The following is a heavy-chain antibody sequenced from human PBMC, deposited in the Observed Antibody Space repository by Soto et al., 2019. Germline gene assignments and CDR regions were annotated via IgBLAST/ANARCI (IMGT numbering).Heavy chain of an antibody. J-gene: IGHJ4*02. Sequence: VGSLRLSCAASGFTFSSYWMHWVRQAPGKGLVWVSHINSDGSRTSYADSVKGRFTISRDNAKNTLYLQMNSLRAEDTAVYYCARPSEPIKGLFGAFEYWGQGTPVTVSS. CDR1: GFTFSSYW. V-gene: IGHV3-74*01. CDR3: ARPSEPIKGLFGAFEY. D-gene: IGHD3-10*02. CDR2: INSDGSRT.